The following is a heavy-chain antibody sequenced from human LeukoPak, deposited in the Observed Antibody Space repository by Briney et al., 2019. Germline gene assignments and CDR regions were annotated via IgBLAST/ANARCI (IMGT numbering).Heavy chain of an antibody. CDR1: GFTFSSFE. CDR3: ARGLSGRLGY. Sequence: GGSLRLSCAACGFTFSSFEMNWVRQAPGKGPEWVSYISTSGSIMYYADSVKGRFAVSRDNAKNSVHLQMNSLRDEDTAIYYCARGLSGRLGYRGQGTLVTVSS. V-gene: IGHV3-48*03. D-gene: IGHD6-6*01. CDR2: ISTSGSIM. J-gene: IGHJ4*02.